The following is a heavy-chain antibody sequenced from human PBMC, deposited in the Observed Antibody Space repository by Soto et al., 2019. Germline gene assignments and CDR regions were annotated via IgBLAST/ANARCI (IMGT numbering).Heavy chain of an antibody. CDR3: ARRRSYGDSDY. V-gene: IGHV4-59*08. CDR2: IYHIGGT. J-gene: IGHJ4*02. Sequence: SEPLSLTSTVSDGSIKTHCWRWIRHSPGKGLEWIGYIYHIGGTNYNPSLKSRVTISVDTSKNQFSLKLSSVTAADTAVYYCARRRSYGDSDYWGQGTLVTVSS. D-gene: IGHD4-17*01. CDR1: DGSIKTHC.